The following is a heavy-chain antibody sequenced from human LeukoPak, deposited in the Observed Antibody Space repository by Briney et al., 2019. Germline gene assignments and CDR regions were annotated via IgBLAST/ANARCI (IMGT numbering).Heavy chain of an antibody. CDR1: GFTFDDYA. J-gene: IGHJ1*01. D-gene: IGHD2-2*02. CDR2: ISWNSGSI. Sequence: GGSLRLSCAASGFTFDDYAMHWVRQAPGKGLEWVSGISWNSGSIGYADSVKGRFTISRDNAKHSLYLQMNSLRAEDMALYYCAKGGCSSTSCYTEYFQHWGQGTLVTVSS. CDR3: AKGGCSSTSCYTEYFQH. V-gene: IGHV3-9*03.